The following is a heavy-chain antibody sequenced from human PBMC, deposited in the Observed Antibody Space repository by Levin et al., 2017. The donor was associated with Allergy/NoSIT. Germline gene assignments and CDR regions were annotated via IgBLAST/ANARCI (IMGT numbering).Heavy chain of an antibody. D-gene: IGHD2-2*01. CDR2: TYYSGST. CDR3: ATGSKTSSVYAFDI. Sequence: SETLSLTCTVSDGSISHYYWSWFRQPPGKGLEWIGYTYYSGSTSSNPSLQSRVTISLDTSKSQVSLRLSPVTAADTALYFCATGSKTSSVYAFDIWGPGTMVTVSS. V-gene: IGHV4-59*01. J-gene: IGHJ3*02. CDR1: DGSISHYY.